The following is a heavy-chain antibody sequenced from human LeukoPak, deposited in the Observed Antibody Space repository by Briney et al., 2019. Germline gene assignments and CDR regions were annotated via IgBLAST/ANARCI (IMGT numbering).Heavy chain of an antibody. V-gene: IGHV4-59*01. Sequence: SETLSLTCTVSGGSISSYYWSWIRQPPGKGLEWIGYIYYSGGTNYNPSLKSRVTISVDTSKNQFSLKLSSVTAADTAVYYCARDLKSSGWYGYYYYGMDVWGQGTTVTVSS. CDR3: ARDLKSSGWYGYYYYGMDV. J-gene: IGHJ6*02. D-gene: IGHD6-19*01. CDR2: IYYSGGT. CDR1: GGSISSYY.